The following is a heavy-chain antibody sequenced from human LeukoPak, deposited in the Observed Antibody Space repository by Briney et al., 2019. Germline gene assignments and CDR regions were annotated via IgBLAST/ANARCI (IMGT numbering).Heavy chain of an antibody. D-gene: IGHD6-19*01. CDR3: AKGSKAVLFTRDYYMDV. J-gene: IGHJ6*03. CDR2: IRYDGSNK. V-gene: IGHV3-30*02. CDR1: GFTFSSYG. Sequence: GGSLRLSCAASGFTFSSYGIHWVRQAPGRGLEWVAFIRYDGSNKYYADSVKGRFTISRDNSKNTLYLQMNSLRAEDTAVYYCAKGSKAVLFTRDYYMDVWGKGTTVTISS.